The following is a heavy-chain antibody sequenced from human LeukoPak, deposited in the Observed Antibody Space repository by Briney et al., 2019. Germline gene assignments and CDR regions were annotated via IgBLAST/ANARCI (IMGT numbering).Heavy chain of an antibody. Sequence: SETLSLTCAVYGESLSRYYWTWIRQPPGKGLEWIGEINHRGDTNYNSSLKSRVTISVDTSKNQFSLKVRSVTAADTGVYYCARPGYCSATTCTGHLDVWGQGTLATVSS. CDR1: GESLSRYY. D-gene: IGHD2-2*01. CDR2: INHRGDT. CDR3: ARPGYCSATTCTGHLDV. V-gene: IGHV4-34*01. J-gene: IGHJ4*02.